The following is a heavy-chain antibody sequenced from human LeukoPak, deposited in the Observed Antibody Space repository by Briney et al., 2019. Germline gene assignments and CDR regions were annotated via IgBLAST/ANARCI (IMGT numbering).Heavy chain of an antibody. Sequence: ASVKVSCKASGYTFTSYGISWVRQAPGQGLEWMGWISAYNGNTNYAQKLQGRVTMTTDTSTSTAYMELRSLRSDDTAVYYCARVGTVLRYFDWLLPGGFDYWGQGTLVTVSS. CDR3: ARVGTVLRYFDWLLPGGFDY. D-gene: IGHD3-9*01. CDR2: ISAYNGNT. J-gene: IGHJ4*02. CDR1: GYTFTSYG. V-gene: IGHV1-18*01.